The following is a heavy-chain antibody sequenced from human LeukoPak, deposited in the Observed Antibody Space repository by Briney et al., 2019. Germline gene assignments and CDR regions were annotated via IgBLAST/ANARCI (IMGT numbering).Heavy chain of an antibody. CDR1: GFTFSSYA. Sequence: GSLRLSCAASGFTFSSYAMSWVRQPPGKGLEWIGYIYYSGSTNYNPSLKSRVTISVDTSKNQFSLKLSSVTAADTAVYYCARYDIDYYYGMDVWGQGTTVTVSS. CDR2: IYYSGST. J-gene: IGHJ6*02. V-gene: IGHV4-59*01. CDR3: ARYDIDYYYGMDV. D-gene: IGHD3-9*01.